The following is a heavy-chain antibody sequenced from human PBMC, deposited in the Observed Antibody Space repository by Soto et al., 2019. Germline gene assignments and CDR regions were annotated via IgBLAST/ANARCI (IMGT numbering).Heavy chain of an antibody. Sequence: QVQLVESGGGVVQPGRSLRLSCAASGFTFSSYAMHWVRQAPGKGLEWVAVISTDGRDKYHADSVKGRFTISRDNSKNTLFVQMNSLIPEDTAVYYCAKDHALSAAGYYFDYWGQGTLVTVSS. J-gene: IGHJ4*02. CDR1: GFTFSSYA. CDR3: AKDHALSAAGYYFDY. D-gene: IGHD6-13*01. V-gene: IGHV3-30*01. CDR2: ISTDGRDK.